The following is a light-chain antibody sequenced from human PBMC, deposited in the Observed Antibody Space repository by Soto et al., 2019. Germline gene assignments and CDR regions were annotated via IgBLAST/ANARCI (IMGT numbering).Light chain of an antibody. CDR1: QSISSY. Sequence: VIWMTQSPSLLSASTGVSVTISCRTSQSISSYLAWYQQKPGQAPKLLIYAASSRDSGIPSRFSGSGSGTDFTLTISRLEPEDFAAYYCQQYGSSPRTFGQGTKVDIK. CDR2: AAS. CDR3: QQYGSSPRT. J-gene: IGKJ1*01. V-gene: IGKV1D-8*03.